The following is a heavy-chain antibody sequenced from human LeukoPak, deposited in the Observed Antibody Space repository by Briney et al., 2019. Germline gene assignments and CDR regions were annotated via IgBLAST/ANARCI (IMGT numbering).Heavy chain of an antibody. J-gene: IGHJ4*02. CDR3: ARDTVTDFDF. CDR1: GFTFSSYG. CDR2: IWYDGSNK. V-gene: IGHV3-33*01. D-gene: IGHD4-17*01. Sequence: GGSLRLSCAASGFTFSSYGMHWVRQAPGKGLDWVAFIWYDGSNKYYADSVKGRFTISRDNAKNSLYLQMNSLRVEDTAVYYCARDTVTDFDFWGQGTLVTVSS.